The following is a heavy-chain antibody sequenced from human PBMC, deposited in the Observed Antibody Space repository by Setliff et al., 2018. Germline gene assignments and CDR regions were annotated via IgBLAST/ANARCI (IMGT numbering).Heavy chain of an antibody. V-gene: IGHV1-3*04. D-gene: IGHD6-19*01. Sequence: ASVKVSCKASGYTFTSYVMHWVRQAPGQRLEWMGWINTGNGNTKYSQKFQGRVTITTDTSASTAYMELSSLRSEDTAVYYCAKDVSPPGTNGWHPDVLDIWGQGTMVTVSS. CDR1: GYTFTSYV. CDR3: AKDVSPPGTNGWHPDVLDI. CDR2: INTGNGNT. J-gene: IGHJ3*02.